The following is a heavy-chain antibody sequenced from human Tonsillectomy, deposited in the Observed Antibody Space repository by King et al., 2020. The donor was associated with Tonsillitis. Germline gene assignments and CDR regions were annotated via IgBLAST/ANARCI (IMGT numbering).Heavy chain of an antibody. CDR3: TTVPRAADVFYAVLTGYYSPYSFDY. D-gene: IGHD3-9*01. J-gene: IGHJ4*02. CDR2: IKTDTDGGTT. V-gene: IGHV3-15*01. Sequence: VQLVESGGGLVKPGGSLRLSCVASGFTFSNVWMAWVRQAPGKGLEWVGRIKTDTDGGTTDYAAPVKGRFSISRDDSKNTLYLQMNSLKTEDTAFYYCTTVPRAADVFYAVLTGYYSPYSFDYWGQGTLVTVSS. CDR1: GFTFSNVW.